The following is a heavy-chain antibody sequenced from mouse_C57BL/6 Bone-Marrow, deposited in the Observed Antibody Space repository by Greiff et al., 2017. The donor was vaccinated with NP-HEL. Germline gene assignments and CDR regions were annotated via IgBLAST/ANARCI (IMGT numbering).Heavy chain of an antibody. Sequence: VQLQQSGAELVRPGTSVKVSCKASGYAFTNYLIEWVKQRPGQGLEWIGVINPGSGGTNYNEKFKGKATLTADNSSSTAYMQLSSLTSEDSAVYCCARSWDGYYGGVGGQGTTLTVSS. CDR2: INPGSGGT. V-gene: IGHV1-54*01. CDR1: GYAFTNYL. D-gene: IGHD2-3*01. J-gene: IGHJ2*01. CDR3: ARSWDGYYGGV.